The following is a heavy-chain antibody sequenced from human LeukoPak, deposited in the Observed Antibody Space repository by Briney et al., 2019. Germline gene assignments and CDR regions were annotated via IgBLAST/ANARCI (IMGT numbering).Heavy chain of an antibody. Sequence: QPGRSLRLSCAASGFTFSSYGMHWVRQAPGKGLEWVAVISYDGRNKYYADSVKGRFTISRDNSKSTLYLQMNSLRAEDTAVYYCAKATPPRDGSNPDYWGQGTLVTVSS. D-gene: IGHD4-4*01. CDR1: GFTFSSYG. V-gene: IGHV3-30*18. CDR3: AKATPPRDGSNPDY. CDR2: ISYDGRNK. J-gene: IGHJ4*02.